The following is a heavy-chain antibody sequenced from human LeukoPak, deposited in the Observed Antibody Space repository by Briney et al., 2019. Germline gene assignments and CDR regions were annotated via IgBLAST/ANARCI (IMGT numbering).Heavy chain of an antibody. CDR2: INPNSGGT. Sequence: ASVKVSCKASGYTFTGYYMHWVRQAPGQGLEWMGWINPNSGGTNYAQKFQGRVTMTRDTSISTAYMELSRLRSDDTAVYYCASLEGYCRGGSCYAWSGDYWGQGTLVTVSS. J-gene: IGHJ4*02. CDR3: ASLEGYCRGGSCYAWSGDY. V-gene: IGHV1-2*02. D-gene: IGHD2-15*01. CDR1: GYTFTGYY.